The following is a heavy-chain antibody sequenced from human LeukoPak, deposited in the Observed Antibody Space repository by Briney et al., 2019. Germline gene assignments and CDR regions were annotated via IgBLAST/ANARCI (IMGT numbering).Heavy chain of an antibody. Sequence: ASVKVSCKASGYTFTSYYMHWVRQAPGQGLEWMGIINPSGGSTSYAQKFQGRVTMTRDMSTSTVYMELSSLRSEDTAVYYCARGDIVVVPAAEPNAFDIWGQGTMVTVSS. CDR2: INPSGGST. D-gene: IGHD2-2*01. CDR3: ARGDIVVVPAAEPNAFDI. J-gene: IGHJ3*02. CDR1: GYTFTSYY. V-gene: IGHV1-46*01.